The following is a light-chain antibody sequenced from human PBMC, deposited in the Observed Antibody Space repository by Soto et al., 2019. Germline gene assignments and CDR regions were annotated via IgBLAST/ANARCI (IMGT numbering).Light chain of an antibody. Sequence: QSALTQPASVSGSPGQAITISCTGTSSDVGTYDLVSWYQQHPGKAPKLMIFETTKRPSGISSRFAASKSCNKASLTISGLQADDEADYYCCSFRFNNFAVFGGGTKLTVL. CDR1: SSDVGTYDL. V-gene: IGLV2-23*01. CDR3: CSFRFNNFAV. CDR2: ETT. J-gene: IGLJ3*02.